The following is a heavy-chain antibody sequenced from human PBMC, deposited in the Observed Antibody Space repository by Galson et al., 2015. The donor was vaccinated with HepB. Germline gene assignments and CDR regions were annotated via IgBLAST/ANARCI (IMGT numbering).Heavy chain of an antibody. CDR1: GGTFSSYA. CDR2: IIPIFGTA. Sequence: SVKVSCKASGGTFSSYAISWVRQAPGQGLEWMGGIIPIFGTANYAQKFQGRVTITADESTSTAYMELSSLRSEDTAVYYCARDRRIVGATHFDYWGQGTLVTVSS. J-gene: IGHJ4*02. V-gene: IGHV1-69*13. D-gene: IGHD1-26*01. CDR3: ARDRRIVGATHFDY.